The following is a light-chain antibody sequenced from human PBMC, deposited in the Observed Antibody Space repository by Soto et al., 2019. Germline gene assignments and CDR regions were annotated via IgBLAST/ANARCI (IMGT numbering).Light chain of an antibody. CDR3: QLYGSSLT. J-gene: IGKJ4*01. CDR1: QSRVHSDGIAY. V-gene: IGKV3-20*01. Sequence: VITQSPLSLPFTLGQPASMSCRSNQSRVHSDGIAYFSWYQQRPGRAPRLLIYGASSRATGIPDRFSGSGSGTDFSLTISRLEPEDFAIYHCQLYGSSLTFGGGTKV. CDR2: GAS.